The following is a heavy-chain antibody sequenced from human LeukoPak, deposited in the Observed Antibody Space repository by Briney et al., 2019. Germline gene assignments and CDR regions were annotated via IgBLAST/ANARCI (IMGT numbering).Heavy chain of an antibody. CDR1: GFTFNYYW. CDR3: ARSGIVGATRVSGLDY. J-gene: IGHJ4*02. D-gene: IGHD1-26*01. Sequence: PGGSLRLSCAAPGFTFNYYWLTWVRQAPGKGLEWVADIQQDGSEKYYVDSVKGRFIISRDNAKNSLYLQMNSLRAEDTAVYYCARSGIVGATRVSGLDYWGQGTLVTVSS. CDR2: IQQDGSEK. V-gene: IGHV3-7*01.